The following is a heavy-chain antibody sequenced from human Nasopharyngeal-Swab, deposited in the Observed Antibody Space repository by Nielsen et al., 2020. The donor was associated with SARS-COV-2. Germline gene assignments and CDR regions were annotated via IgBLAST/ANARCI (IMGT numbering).Heavy chain of an antibody. D-gene: IGHD3-10*01. CDR2: IVGDSSEI. CDR3: AKDPRSYGSGSYCNWFDP. Sequence: GESLKISCAASGFTFSYYAMNWVRRAPGKGLEWVSGIVGDSSEIYYADSVKGRFTISRDNSRNTLYLQMNSLRAEDTAVYYCAKDPRSYGSGSYCNWFDPWGQGTLVTVSS. CDR1: GFTFSYYA. J-gene: IGHJ5*02. V-gene: IGHV3-23*01.